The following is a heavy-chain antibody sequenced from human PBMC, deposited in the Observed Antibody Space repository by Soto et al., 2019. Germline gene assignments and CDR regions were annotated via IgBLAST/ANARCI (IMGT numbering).Heavy chain of an antibody. V-gene: IGHV1-69*06. CDR3: ARDRLHCSSTSCYPSYYYGMDV. CDR2: IIPIFGTA. J-gene: IGHJ6*02. CDR1: GGTFSSYA. D-gene: IGHD2-2*01. Sequence: VQLVQSGAEVKKPGSSVKVSCKASGGTFSSYAISWVRQAPGQGLEWMGGIIPIFGTANYAQKFQGRVTITADKSTSTAYMELSSLRSEDTAVYYCARDRLHCSSTSCYPSYYYGMDVWGQGTTVTVSS.